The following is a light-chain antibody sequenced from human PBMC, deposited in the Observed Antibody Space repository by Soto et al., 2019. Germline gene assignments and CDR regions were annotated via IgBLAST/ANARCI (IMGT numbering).Light chain of an antibody. V-gene: IGKV1-39*01. Sequence: DIQMIQSPSSLSASVGDRVSITCRASQSIAYYLNWFQQKPGKAPKLLIYAASSLQSGVPSRFSGSGSGTDFTLTISSLQPEDFATYYCQQSSNCPTYTFGQGTKL. CDR1: QSIAYY. J-gene: IGKJ2*01. CDR2: AAS. CDR3: QQSSNCPTYT.